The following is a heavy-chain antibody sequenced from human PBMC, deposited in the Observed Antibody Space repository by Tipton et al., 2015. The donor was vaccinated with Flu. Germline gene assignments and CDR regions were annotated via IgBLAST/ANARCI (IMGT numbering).Heavy chain of an antibody. CDR2: IYYSGST. CDR3: ASDYYDSSVNGWFDP. J-gene: IGHJ5*02. CDR1: GGSISSSSYY. V-gene: IGHV4-39*07. Sequence: TLSLTCTVSGGSISSSSYYWGWIRQPPGNGMEWIGSIYYSGSTYYNPSLKSRVTISVDTSKNQFSLKLSSVTAADTAVYYCASDYYDSSVNGWFDPWGQGTLVTVSS. D-gene: IGHD3-22*01.